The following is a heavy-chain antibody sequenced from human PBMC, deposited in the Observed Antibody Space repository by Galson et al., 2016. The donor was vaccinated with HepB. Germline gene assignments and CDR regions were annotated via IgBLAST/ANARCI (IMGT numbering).Heavy chain of an antibody. CDR1: EFTFSSAW. Sequence: SLRLSCAVSEFTFSSAWMSWVRQAPGKGLEWVAVIAHDGSIKYYADSVRGRFTISRDNSKNTLYLQMNSLRAEDAAVFYCAKETSVYAGDWYFDLWGQGTRVTVSS. D-gene: IGHD2-8*01. J-gene: IGHJ4*02. CDR3: AKETSVYAGDWYFDL. V-gene: IGHV3-30*19. CDR2: IAHDGSIK.